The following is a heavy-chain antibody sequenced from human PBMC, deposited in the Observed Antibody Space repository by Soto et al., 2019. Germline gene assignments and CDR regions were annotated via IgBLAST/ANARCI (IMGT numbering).Heavy chain of an antibody. J-gene: IGHJ3*02. V-gene: IGHV1-46*01. CDR1: GYTFTNYY. CDR2: INPSGSST. CDR3: ARGIGPYAFDI. D-gene: IGHD2-15*01. Sequence: ASVKVSCKASGYTFTNYYMHWVRQAPGQGLEWMGIINPSGSSTSAQRFQDRVTMTIDTSTITVYMELSSLRSEDTAVYYCARGIGPYAFDIWGQGTMVTVSS.